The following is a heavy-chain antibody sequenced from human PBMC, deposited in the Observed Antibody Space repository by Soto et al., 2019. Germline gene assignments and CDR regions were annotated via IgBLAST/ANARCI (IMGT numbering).Heavy chain of an antibody. D-gene: IGHD3-10*01. CDR3: ARDLGDGFFDC. J-gene: IGHJ4*02. Sequence: SEALSLTWAVSGGSISSSNWWSWVRQPPGKGLEWIGEIYHSGSTNYNPSLKSRVTISVDKSKNQFSLKLSSVTAADTAVYYYARDLGDGFFDCWGQGTLVTVSS. V-gene: IGHV4-4*02. CDR2: IYHSGST. CDR1: GGSISSSNW.